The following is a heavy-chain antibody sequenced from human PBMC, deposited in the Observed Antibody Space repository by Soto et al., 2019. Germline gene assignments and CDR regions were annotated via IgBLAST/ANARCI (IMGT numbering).Heavy chain of an antibody. J-gene: IGHJ4*02. CDR2: IYYSGST. CDR1: GGSISSGGYY. D-gene: IGHD4-17*01. V-gene: IGHV4-31*03. Sequence: SETLSLTCTVSGGSISSGGYYWSWIRQHPGKGLEWIGYIYYSGSTYYNPSLKSRVTISVDTSKNQFSLKLSYVTAANTAVYYCARSKMTTVTTFDYRDQGTLVTVSS. CDR3: ARSKMTTVTTFDY.